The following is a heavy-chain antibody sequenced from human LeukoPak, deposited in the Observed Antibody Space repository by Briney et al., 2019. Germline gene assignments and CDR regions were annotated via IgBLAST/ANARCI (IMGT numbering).Heavy chain of an antibody. V-gene: IGHV4-34*01. CDR3: ARAPGLQWSRKIGYY. J-gene: IGHJ4*02. CDR2: INHSGST. Sequence: SETLSLTCAVYGGSFSGYYWSGIRQPPGKGLEWIGEINHSGSTNYNPSPKSRVTISVDTSKNQFSLKLSSVTAADTAVYYCARAPGLQWSRKIGYYWGQGTLVTVSS. D-gene: IGHD6-19*01. CDR1: GGSFSGYY.